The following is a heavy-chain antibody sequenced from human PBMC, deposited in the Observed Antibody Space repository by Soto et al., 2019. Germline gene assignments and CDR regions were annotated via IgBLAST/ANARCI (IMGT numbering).Heavy chain of an antibody. J-gene: IGHJ6*02. CDR2: INGDGQST. V-gene: IGHV3-74*01. CDR1: GFXFSSYW. Sequence: GGSLRXXXAXXGFXFSSYWMXWVXQAXXKGXVWXXXINGDGQSTSYAGSGKGRFTISRDNAKNTLYLQMNSLRAEDTAVYYCAXDLSYFDWSNYGMDVWGQGTTVTVSS. CDR3: AXDLSYFDWSNYGMDV. D-gene: IGHD3-9*01.